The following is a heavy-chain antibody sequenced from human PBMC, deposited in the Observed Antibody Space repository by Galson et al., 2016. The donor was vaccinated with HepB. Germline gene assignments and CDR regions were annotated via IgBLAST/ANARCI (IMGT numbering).Heavy chain of an antibody. CDR2: INYNGVA. D-gene: IGHD3-3*01. V-gene: IGHV4-34*01. CDR1: GGPFSGNY. Sequence: TLSLTCAVYGGPFSGNYWSWIRQPPGRGLEWIGEINYNGVATYNPSLKSRVTIPVDTSKNQFSPNPNSVTAADTAVYYCARGPNYDFWSGYRGFSFDIWGQGTLVAVSS. CDR3: ARGPNYDFWSGYRGFSFDI. J-gene: IGHJ4*02.